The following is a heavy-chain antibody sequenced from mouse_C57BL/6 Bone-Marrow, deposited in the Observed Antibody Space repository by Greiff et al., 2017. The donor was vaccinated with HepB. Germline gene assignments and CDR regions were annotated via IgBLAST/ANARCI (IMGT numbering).Heavy chain of an antibody. CDR1: GFNFKNTY. Sequence: EVQLQQSVAELVRPGASVKLSCTASGFNFKNTYMHWVKQRPEQGLEWIGRIDPANGNTKYAPKFQGKATITADTSSNTAYLQLSSLASEDTAIYYCARYTGFAYWGQGTLVTVSA. V-gene: IGHV14-3*01. CDR3: ARYTGFAY. D-gene: IGHD1-1*01. J-gene: IGHJ3*01. CDR2: IDPANGNT.